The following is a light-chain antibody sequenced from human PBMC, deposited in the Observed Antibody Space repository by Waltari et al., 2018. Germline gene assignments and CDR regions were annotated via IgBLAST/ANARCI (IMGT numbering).Light chain of an antibody. CDR1: NSDIGGFNS. Sequence: QSALTQPASVSGSPGQSITISCTGTNSDIGGFNSLSWYQHHPGQAPTLILYDVTKRPSGVSDRFSGSKSGTTASLTISGLHTDDEADYYCCSYTITSTLVFGGGTKLTVL. CDR3: CSYTITSTLV. V-gene: IGLV2-14*03. CDR2: DVT. J-gene: IGLJ2*01.